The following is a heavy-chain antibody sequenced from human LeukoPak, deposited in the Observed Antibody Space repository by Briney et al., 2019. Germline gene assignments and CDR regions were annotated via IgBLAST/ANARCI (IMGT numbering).Heavy chain of an antibody. CDR2: INHSGST. V-gene: IGHV4-34*01. CDR3: ARLLLGVVTNFDY. J-gene: IGHJ4*02. D-gene: IGHD3-3*01. Sequence: SETLSLTCAVYGGSFSGYYWSWIRQPPGKGLEWIGEINHSGSTNYNPSLKSRVTISVDTSKNQFSLKLSSVTAADTAVYYCARLLLGVVTNFDYWGQGTLVTVSS. CDR1: GGSFSGYY.